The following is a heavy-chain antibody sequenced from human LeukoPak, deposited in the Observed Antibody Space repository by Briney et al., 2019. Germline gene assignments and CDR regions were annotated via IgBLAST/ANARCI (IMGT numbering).Heavy chain of an antibody. D-gene: IGHD3-3*01. J-gene: IGHJ6*02. Sequence: PGGSLRLSCAASGFTFSSYGMHWVRQAPGKGLEWVAVISYDGGNKYYADSVKGRFTISRDNSKNTLYLQMNSLSAEDTAVHYCAKGQDDFLSGQGYYYYYYAMDVWGQGTTVTVSS. CDR1: GFTFSSYG. CDR2: ISYDGGNK. V-gene: IGHV3-30*18. CDR3: AKGQDDFLSGQGYYYYYYAMDV.